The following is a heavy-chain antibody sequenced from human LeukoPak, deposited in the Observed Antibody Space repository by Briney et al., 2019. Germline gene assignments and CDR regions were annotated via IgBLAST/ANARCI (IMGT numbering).Heavy chain of an antibody. Sequence: GESLTISCKTSGYSFTTSWIGWVRQMPGKGLEWMGIIYPGDSDTRYSPSFEGQVTISADRSNSTTYLQWSSLKASDTAIYYCARVILYNWFDPWGQGTLVTVSS. D-gene: IGHD2/OR15-2a*01. J-gene: IGHJ5*02. CDR3: ARVILYNWFDP. V-gene: IGHV5-51*01. CDR1: GYSFTTSW. CDR2: IYPGDSDT.